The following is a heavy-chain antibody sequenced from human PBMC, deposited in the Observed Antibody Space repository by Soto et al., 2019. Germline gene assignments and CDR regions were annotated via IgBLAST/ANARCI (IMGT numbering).Heavy chain of an antibody. Sequence: GESLKISCKASGYSFSTYWIGWVRQMPGKGLEWMGFIYPGDSDTRYSPSFQGQVTISVDKSTSTTYLQWSSLKASDTAMYYCARQIYDSDTGPNFQYYFDSWGQGTPVTVSS. CDR3: ARQIYDSDTGPNFQYYFDS. J-gene: IGHJ4*02. D-gene: IGHD3-22*01. CDR2: IYPGDSDT. CDR1: GYSFSTYW. V-gene: IGHV5-51*01.